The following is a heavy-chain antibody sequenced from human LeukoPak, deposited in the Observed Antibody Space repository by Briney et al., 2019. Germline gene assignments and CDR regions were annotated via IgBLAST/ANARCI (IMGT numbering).Heavy chain of an antibody. CDR3: AKDGDSSGYYSPIFDY. J-gene: IGHJ4*02. CDR2: ISWNSGSI. D-gene: IGHD3-22*01. Sequence: GGSLRLSCAASGFTFDAYAMHWVRQAPGKGLEWVSGISWNSGSIGYGDSVKGRFTISRDNAKNSLYLQMNSLTVEDTALYYCAKDGDSSGYYSPIFDYWGQGTLVTVSS. V-gene: IGHV3-9*01. CDR1: GFTFDAYA.